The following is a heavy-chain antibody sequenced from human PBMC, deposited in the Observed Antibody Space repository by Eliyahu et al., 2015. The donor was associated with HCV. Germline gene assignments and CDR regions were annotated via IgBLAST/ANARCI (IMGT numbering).Heavy chain of an antibody. CDR2: ISSSSSTI. CDR1: GFTFSSYS. Sequence: EVQLVESGGGLVQPGGSLRLSCAASGFTFSSYSMNWVRQAPGKGLEWVSYISSSSSTIYYADSVKGRFTISRDNAKNSLYLQMNSLRDEDTAVYYCARLPDIVVVPAARYLDYWGQGTLVTVSS. J-gene: IGHJ4*02. V-gene: IGHV3-48*02. CDR3: ARLPDIVVVPAARYLDY. D-gene: IGHD2-2*01.